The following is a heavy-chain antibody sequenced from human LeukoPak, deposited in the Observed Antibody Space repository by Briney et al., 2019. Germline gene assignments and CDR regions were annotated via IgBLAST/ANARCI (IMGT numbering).Heavy chain of an antibody. CDR3: AKALEGVTAIGDAFDI. D-gene: IGHD2-21*02. V-gene: IGHV3-23*01. J-gene: IGHJ3*02. CDR1: GFTFSSYA. CDR2: ISGSGGST. Sequence: GGSLRLSCAASGFTFSSYAMSWVRQAPGKGLEWVSAISGSGGSTYYADSVKGRFTISRDNSKNTLYLQMNSLRAEDTAVYYCAKALEGVTAIGDAFDIWGQGTMVTVSS.